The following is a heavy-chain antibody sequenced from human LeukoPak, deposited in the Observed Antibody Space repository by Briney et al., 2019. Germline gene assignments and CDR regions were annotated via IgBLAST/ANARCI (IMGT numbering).Heavy chain of an antibody. V-gene: IGHV3-30*18. Sequence: PGGSLRLSCAASGFTFSGYGMHWVRQAPGKGLEWVAVISYDGNNKYYADSVKGRFTISRDNSKNTLFLQMNSLRADDTAVYYCAKDSKVAAGKNHWGQGTLVTVSS. CDR3: AKDSKVAAGKNH. D-gene: IGHD6-13*01. CDR1: GFTFSGYG. J-gene: IGHJ5*02. CDR2: ISYDGNNK.